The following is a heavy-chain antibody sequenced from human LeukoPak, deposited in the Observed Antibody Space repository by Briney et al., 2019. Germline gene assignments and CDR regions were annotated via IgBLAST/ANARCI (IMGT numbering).Heavy chain of an antibody. CDR3: AREKYSSSWIDY. CDR1: GGSISSSSYY. D-gene: IGHD6-13*01. CDR2: IYYSGST. J-gene: IGHJ4*02. Sequence: SDTLSLTCTVSGGSISSSSYYWGWIRQPPGKGLEWIGSIYYSGSTYYNPSLKSRVTISVDTSKNQFSLKLSSVTAADTAVYYCAREKYSSSWIDYWGQGTLVTVSS. V-gene: IGHV4-39*07.